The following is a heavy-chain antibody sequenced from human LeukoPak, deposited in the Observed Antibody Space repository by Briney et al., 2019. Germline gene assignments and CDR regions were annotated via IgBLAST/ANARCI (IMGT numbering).Heavy chain of an antibody. CDR3: AREILRFDI. Sequence: GASVKVSCKASGYTFSNYFMNWVRQAPGQGLEWMGWINTNTGNPTYAQGFTGRFVFSLDSSVSTAYLQISNLMPEDTAKYYCAREILRFDIWGQGTMVIVSS. CDR1: GYTFSNYF. CDR2: INTNTGNP. J-gene: IGHJ3*02. V-gene: IGHV7-4-1*02.